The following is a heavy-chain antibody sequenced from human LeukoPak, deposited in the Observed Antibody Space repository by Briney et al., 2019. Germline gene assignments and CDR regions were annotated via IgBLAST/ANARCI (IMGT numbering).Heavy chain of an antibody. D-gene: IGHD2-15*01. CDR3: ARDQTYCSGGSCYGRDY. V-gene: IGHV3-21*01. CDR2: ISSSSSYI. Sequence: GSLRLSCAASGFTFSSYSMNWVRQAPGKGLEWVSSISSSSSYIYYADSVKGRFTISRDNAKNSLYLQMNSLRAEDTAVYYCARDQTYCSGGSCYGRDYWGQGTLVTVSS. J-gene: IGHJ4*02. CDR1: GFTFSSYS.